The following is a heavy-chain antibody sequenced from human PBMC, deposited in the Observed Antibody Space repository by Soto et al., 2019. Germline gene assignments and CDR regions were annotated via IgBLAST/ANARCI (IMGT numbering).Heavy chain of an antibody. CDR3: ARHGVTPNSRSNYGMDV. CDR2: IDPSDSYT. CDR1: GYSFTSYW. J-gene: IGHJ6*02. Sequence: RGESLTISCKVSGYSFTSYWISWVLQMPGKGLEWIGRIDPSDSYTNYSPSFQGHVTISADKSISTAYLQWSSLKASDTAMYYCARHGVTPNSRSNYGMDVWGQGTTVTVSS. V-gene: IGHV5-10-1*01. D-gene: IGHD7-27*01.